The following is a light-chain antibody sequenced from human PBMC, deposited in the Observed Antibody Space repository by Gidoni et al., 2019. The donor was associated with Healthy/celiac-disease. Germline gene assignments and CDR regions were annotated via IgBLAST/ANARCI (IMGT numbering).Light chain of an antibody. CDR1: SSDVGGYNY. CDR3: SSYTSSSTFPYV. V-gene: IGLV2-14*01. J-gene: IGLJ1*01. Sequence: SALTQPAFVSGSPGQSITISCTGTSSDVGGYNYVSWYQQHPGKAPKLMIYEVSNRPSGVSNRFSGSKSGNTASQTISGLQAEDEADYYCSSYTSSSTFPYVFGTGTKVTVL. CDR2: EVS.